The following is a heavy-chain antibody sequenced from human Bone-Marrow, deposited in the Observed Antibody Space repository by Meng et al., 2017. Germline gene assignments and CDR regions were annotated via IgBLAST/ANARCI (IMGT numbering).Heavy chain of an antibody. CDR1: GYSFTSYW. J-gene: IGHJ5*02. Sequence: GESLKISCKGSGYSFTSYWIGWVRQMPGKGLEWMGIMYPDDSKTRYSPSFQGQVTISADKSISTAYLQWSSLKASDTAIYYCARFGGSSLTKNWFDLWGQGTRVTVSS. CDR3: ARFGGSSLTKNWFDL. V-gene: IGHV5-51*01. D-gene: IGHD3-9*01. CDR2: MYPDDSKT.